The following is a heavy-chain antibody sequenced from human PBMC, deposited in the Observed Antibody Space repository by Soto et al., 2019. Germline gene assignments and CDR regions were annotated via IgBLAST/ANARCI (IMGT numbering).Heavy chain of an antibody. Sequence: QVQLVQSGAEVKKPGSSVKVSCKASGGTFSSYAISWVRQAPGQGLEWMGGIIPIFGTANYAQKFQGRVTITADESTSTAYMELSSLRSEDTAVYYCASSGAKQIIRGRGWYFDLWGRGTLVTVSS. CDR2: IIPIFGTA. CDR1: GGTFSSYA. V-gene: IGHV1-69*01. CDR3: ASSGAKQIIRGRGWYFDL. J-gene: IGHJ2*01. D-gene: IGHD3-3*01.